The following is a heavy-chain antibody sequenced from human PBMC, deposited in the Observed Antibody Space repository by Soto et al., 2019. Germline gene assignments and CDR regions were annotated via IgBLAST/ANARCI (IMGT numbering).Heavy chain of an antibody. CDR1: GYTFTSYG. Sequence: QVQLVQSGAEVKKPGASVKVSCKASGYTFTSYGISWVRQAPGQGLEWMGWISAYNGNTNYAQKLQGRVTMTTDTSTSTAYMELRSLRSDDTAVYYCARDVVGATEDYYYGMDVWGQGTTVTVSS. D-gene: IGHD1-26*01. V-gene: IGHV1-18*01. J-gene: IGHJ6*02. CDR3: ARDVVGATEDYYYGMDV. CDR2: ISAYNGNT.